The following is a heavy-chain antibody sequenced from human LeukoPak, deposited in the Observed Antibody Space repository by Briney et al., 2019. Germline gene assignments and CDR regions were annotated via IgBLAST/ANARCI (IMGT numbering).Heavy chain of an antibody. CDR1: GFTFSSYE. J-gene: IGHJ3*02. D-gene: IGHD3-22*01. CDR2: ISSSGNTI. CDR3: ARDIRDDSSGYYPDTFDI. V-gene: IGHV3-48*03. Sequence: PGGSLRLSCAASGFTFSSYEINWVRQAPGKGLEWVSYISSSGNTIYYADSVKGRFTISRDNAKNSLYLQMNSLSAGDTAVHYCARDIRDDSSGYYPDTFDIWGQGTMVTVSS.